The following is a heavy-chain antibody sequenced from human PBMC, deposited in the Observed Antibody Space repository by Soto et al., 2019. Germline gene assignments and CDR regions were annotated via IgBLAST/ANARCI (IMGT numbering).Heavy chain of an antibody. D-gene: IGHD3-3*01. Sequence: GGSLRLSCAASGFTFGDYWMHWVRQPPGKGPEWVSRMTGDGRTTQYADSVKGRFTASRDNAKSTLYLQMNDLRDEDTAVYYCARGTYYPGDNGYYYFDSWGKGTLVTVSS. CDR3: ARGTYYPGDNGYYYFDS. CDR2: MTGDGRTT. CDR1: GFTFGDYW. J-gene: IGHJ4*02. V-gene: IGHV3-74*03.